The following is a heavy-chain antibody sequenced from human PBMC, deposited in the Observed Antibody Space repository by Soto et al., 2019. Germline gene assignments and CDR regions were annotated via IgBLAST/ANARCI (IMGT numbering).Heavy chain of an antibody. CDR2: ISAYNGNT. CDR3: ARVVGQWLGDAFDI. J-gene: IGHJ3*02. D-gene: IGHD6-19*01. Sequence: ASVKVSCNASGYTFTSYGISWVRQAPGQGLEWMGWISAYNGNTNYAQKLQGRVTMTTDTSTSTAYMELRSLRSDDTAVYYCARVVGQWLGDAFDIWGQGTMVTVSS. V-gene: IGHV1-18*01. CDR1: GYTFTSYG.